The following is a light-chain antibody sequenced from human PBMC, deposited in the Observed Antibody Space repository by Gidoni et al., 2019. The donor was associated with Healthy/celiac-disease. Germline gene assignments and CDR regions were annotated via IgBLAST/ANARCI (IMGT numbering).Light chain of an antibody. CDR2: GNS. CDR1: SSNIGAGYD. V-gene: IGLV1-40*01. Sequence: QSVLTPPPSVSGAPVHRVTISCTGSSSNIGAGYDVHWYQQLPGTAPKLLIYGNSNRTSGVPDRFAGSKSGTSASLAITGLQAEDEDDYYCQSYDRSLSGSVFGGGTKLTVL. CDR3: QSYDRSLSGSV. J-gene: IGLJ2*01.